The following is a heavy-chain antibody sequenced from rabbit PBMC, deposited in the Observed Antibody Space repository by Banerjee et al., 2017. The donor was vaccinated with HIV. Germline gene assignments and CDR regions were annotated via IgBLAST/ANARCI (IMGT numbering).Heavy chain of an antibody. D-gene: IGHD5-1*01. CDR1: GFSFSSNYW. Sequence: QEQLEESGGGLVKPGASLTLTCTASGFSFSSNYWIYWVRQAPGKGLEWVAWMNAANTAKTDYASWTKGRFTISKTSSTTVTLQMTSLTVADTATYFCARGLNNVGVGLNLWGPGTLVTVS. V-gene: IGHV1S45*01. CDR3: ARGLNNVGVGLNL. J-gene: IGHJ4*01. CDR2: MNAANTAKT.